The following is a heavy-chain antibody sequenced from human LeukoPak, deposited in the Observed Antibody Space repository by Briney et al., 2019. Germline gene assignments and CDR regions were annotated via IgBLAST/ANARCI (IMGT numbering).Heavy chain of an antibody. CDR3: ARGAMVRGVTGMDV. V-gene: IGHV1-18*04. CDR2: ISAYNGNT. D-gene: IGHD3-10*01. CDR1: GYTFTSYG. Sequence: ASVKVSCKASGYTFTSYGISWVRQAPGQGLEWMGWISAYNGNTNYAQKLQGRVTMTTDTSTSTPYMELRSLRSDDTAVYYCARGAMVRGVTGMDVWGKGTTVTVSS. J-gene: IGHJ6*04.